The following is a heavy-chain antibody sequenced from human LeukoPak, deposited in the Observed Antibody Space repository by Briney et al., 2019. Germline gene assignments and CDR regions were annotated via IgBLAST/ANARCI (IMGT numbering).Heavy chain of an antibody. CDR1: GFTFSNYA. V-gene: IGHV3-23*01. CDR3: AKDGDDCIEH. Sequence: GGSLRLSCAASGFTFSNYAMSWVRQAPGKGLEWVSTISNSDNKPYYADSVKGRFTISRDNSKNTLHLQMNSLKAEDTAVYYCAKDGDDCIEHWGQGTLVSVSS. J-gene: IGHJ4*02. CDR2: ISNSDNKP. D-gene: IGHD3-22*01.